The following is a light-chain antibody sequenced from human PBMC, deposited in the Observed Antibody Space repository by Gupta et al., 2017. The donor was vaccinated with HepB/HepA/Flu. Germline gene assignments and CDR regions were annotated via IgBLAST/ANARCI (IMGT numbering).Light chain of an antibody. J-gene: IGLJ2*01. CDR2: SNN. Sequence: QSVLTQPPSASGTPGQRVTISCSGSSSNIGSNTVNWYQQLPGTAPKLLIYSNNQRPSGGPARFSGSKSGTSAALAISGLQAEEEADYYCEAWDDSRNAYVVFGGGTKLTVL. CDR3: EAWDDSRNAYVV. V-gene: IGLV1-44*01. CDR1: SSNIGSNT.